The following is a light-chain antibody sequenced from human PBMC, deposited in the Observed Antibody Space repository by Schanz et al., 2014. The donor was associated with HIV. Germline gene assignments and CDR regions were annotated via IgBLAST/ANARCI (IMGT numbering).Light chain of an antibody. V-gene: IGLV1-44*01. J-gene: IGLJ1*01. CDR3: QSYDSSLSAPYV. CDR2: SYD. CDR1: SSNIGSNT. Sequence: QSVLTQAPSASGAPGQSVTISCSGSSSNIGSNTVNWYQQFPGTAPKLLIYSYDQRPSGVPDRFSGSKSGTSASLAINGLQPEDEADYYCQSYDSSLSAPYVFGTGTKLTVL.